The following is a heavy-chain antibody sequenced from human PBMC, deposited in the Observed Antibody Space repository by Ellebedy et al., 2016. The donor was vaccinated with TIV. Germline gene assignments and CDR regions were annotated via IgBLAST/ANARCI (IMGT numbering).Heavy chain of an antibody. CDR3: ARDPPGLYTSSRDFMDV. D-gene: IGHD3-16*01. V-gene: IGHV3-53*01. J-gene: IGHJ6*04. CDR2: IYSGGNT. CDR1: GLIVGSNY. Sequence: GESLKISXAASGLIVGSNYMSWVRQAPGKGLEWVSVIYSGGNTYFADSVKGRFTIPRDRSKNSVYLQMNSLRVEDTAIYYCARDPPGLYTSSRDFMDVWGEGTTVTVSS.